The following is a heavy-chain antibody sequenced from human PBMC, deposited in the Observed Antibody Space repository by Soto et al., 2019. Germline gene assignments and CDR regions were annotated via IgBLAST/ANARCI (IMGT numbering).Heavy chain of an antibody. V-gene: IGHV3-66*01. Sequence: GGSLRLSCAASGFTVSSNYMSWVRQAPGKGLEWVSVIYSGGSTYYADSVKGRFTISRDNSKNTLYLQMNSLRAEDTAVYYGAREYYDFWSGNQPPGNWGQGTLFTVSP. CDR2: IYSGGST. J-gene: IGHJ4*02. CDR1: GFTVSSNY. D-gene: IGHD3-3*01. CDR3: AREYYDFWSGNQPPGN.